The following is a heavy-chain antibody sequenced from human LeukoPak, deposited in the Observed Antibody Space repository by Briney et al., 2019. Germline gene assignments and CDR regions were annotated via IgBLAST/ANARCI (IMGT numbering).Heavy chain of an antibody. CDR3: ARNYYGSGSYYSHFDY. CDR2: AYYRSNWDN. CDR1: GDSVSSNSAT. Sequence: SQTLSLTCAISGDSVSSNSATWNWIRQSPSRGLEWLGRAYYRSNWDNDYAVSVKSRITINPDTSKNQFSLQLKSVTPEGTAVYYCARNYYGSGSYYSHFDYWGQGTLVTVSS. V-gene: IGHV6-1*01. D-gene: IGHD3-10*01. J-gene: IGHJ4*02.